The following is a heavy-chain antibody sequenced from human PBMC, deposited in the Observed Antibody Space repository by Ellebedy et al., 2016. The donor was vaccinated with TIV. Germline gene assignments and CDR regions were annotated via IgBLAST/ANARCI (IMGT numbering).Heavy chain of an antibody. J-gene: IGHJ4*02. D-gene: IGHD3-10*01. CDR1: GGSISSGSYY. CDR2: INHSGST. CDR3: ARSPRGSPRRYYFDY. Sequence: SETLSLTXTVSGGSISSGSYYWSWIRQPPGKGLEWIGEINHSGSTNYNPSLKSRVTISVDTSKNQFSLKLSSVTAADTAVYYCARSPRGSPRRYYFDYWGQGTLVTVSS. V-gene: IGHV4-39*07.